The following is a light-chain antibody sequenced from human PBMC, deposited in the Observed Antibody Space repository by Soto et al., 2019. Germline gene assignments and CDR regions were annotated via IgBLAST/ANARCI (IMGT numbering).Light chain of an antibody. V-gene: IGKV3-15*01. J-gene: IGKJ5*01. CDR1: QSVSSN. CDR2: GAS. Sequence: ELVITQSPATLSVSPGERATLSCRASQSVSSNLAWYQQKPGQAPRLLIYGASTRATGIPARFSGSGSGTEFTLTISSLQSEDFAVYYCQQYDNWPPSTFGQGTRLEIK. CDR3: QQYDNWPPST.